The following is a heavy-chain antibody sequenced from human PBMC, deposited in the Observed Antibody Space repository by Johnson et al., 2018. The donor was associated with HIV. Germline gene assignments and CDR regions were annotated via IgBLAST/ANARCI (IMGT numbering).Heavy chain of an antibody. CDR3: ARVLRVLEYSLVVFDI. D-gene: IGHD3-3*01. CDR2: ISSAGSIK. J-gene: IGHJ3*02. CDR1: GFIFSSYG. V-gene: IGHV3-30*03. Sequence: QVQLVESGGGVVQPGRSLRLSCAASGFIFSSYGIHWVRHAPGKGLQWVGGISSAGSIKYYADSVKGRFTISRENSKNTLYLQMNSLRAEDTAVYYCARVLRVLEYSLVVFDIWAQGTMVTVSS.